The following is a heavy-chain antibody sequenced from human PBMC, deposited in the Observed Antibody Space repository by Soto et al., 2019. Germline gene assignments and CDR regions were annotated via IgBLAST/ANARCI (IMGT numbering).Heavy chain of an antibody. D-gene: IGHD2-2*01. CDR3: GRCTSTRCRLGSDY. CDR1: GFTFSNYA. Sequence: QVQLVESGGGVVQPGRSLRLSCAASGFTFSNYAMNWVRQAPGKGLEWVALISYDGSNKYYADSVKGRFTISRDSSKNTLDLQMNSRRAAGTGVDYWGRCTSTRCRLGSDYWGQGTLGTGFS. J-gene: IGHJ4*02. V-gene: IGHV3-30-3*01. CDR2: ISYDGSNK.